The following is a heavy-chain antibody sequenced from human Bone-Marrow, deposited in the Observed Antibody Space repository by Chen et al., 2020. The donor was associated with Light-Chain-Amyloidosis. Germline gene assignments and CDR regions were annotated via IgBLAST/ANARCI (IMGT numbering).Heavy chain of an antibody. V-gene: IGHV4-59*01. D-gene: IGHD3-3*01. CDR3: ARGSRITIFGVSYPFDAFDI. J-gene: IGHJ3*02. CDR2: IDYSGST. CDR1: GGSISSYY. Sequence: QVQLQESGPGLVKPAETLSLTCTVSGGSISSYYWRWIRQPPGQGLEWIGYIDYSGSTNYHPSLKSRVTISVDPSKNQFSLKLSSVTAADTAVYYCARGSRITIFGVSYPFDAFDIWSQGTMVTVSS.